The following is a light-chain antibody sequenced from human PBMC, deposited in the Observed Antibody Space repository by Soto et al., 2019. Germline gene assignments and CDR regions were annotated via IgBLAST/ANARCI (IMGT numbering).Light chain of an antibody. J-gene: IGKJ3*01. V-gene: IGKV3-20*01. CDR2: GTS. Sequence: DIVLTQSPGTLSLSPGERATLSCRASQSVSSTSLAWYQQKPGQAPRLLIYGTSTRATGIPVRFSGSGSGTDFTLTISRLEPEDFAVYYCQQYGSSLFTFGPGTKVDIK. CDR3: QQYGSSLFT. CDR1: QSVSSTS.